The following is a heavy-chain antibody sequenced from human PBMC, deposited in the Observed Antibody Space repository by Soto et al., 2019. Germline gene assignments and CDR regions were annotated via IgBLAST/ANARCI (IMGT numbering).Heavy chain of an antibody. CDR3: ARLGDIVVVPAARNDYYYYMDV. Sequence: EASVKVSCKASGYTFTCYDINWVRHATGQGLESMGWMNPNSGNTGYAQKFQGRVTMTRNTSISTAYMELSSLRSEDTAVYYCARLGDIVVVPAARNDYYYYMDVWGKGTTVTVSS. V-gene: IGHV1-8*01. D-gene: IGHD2-2*01. CDR1: GYTFTCYD. CDR2: MNPNSGNT. J-gene: IGHJ6*03.